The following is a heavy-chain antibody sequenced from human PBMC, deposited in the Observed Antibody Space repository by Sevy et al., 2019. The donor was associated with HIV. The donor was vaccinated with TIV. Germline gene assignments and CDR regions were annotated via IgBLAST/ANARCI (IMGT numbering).Heavy chain of an antibody. D-gene: IGHD4-4*01. CDR3: ARDRFMTTGTTYVTPNYNWFDP. V-gene: IGHV3-48*01. CDR2: ISSSSSTI. CDR1: GFTFSSYS. Sequence: GGSLRLSCAASGFTFSSYSMNWVRQAPGKGLEWVSYISSSSSTIYYADSVKGRFTISRDNAKNSLYLQMNSLRAEDTAVYYCARDRFMTTGTTYVTPNYNWFDPWGQGTLVTVSS. J-gene: IGHJ5*02.